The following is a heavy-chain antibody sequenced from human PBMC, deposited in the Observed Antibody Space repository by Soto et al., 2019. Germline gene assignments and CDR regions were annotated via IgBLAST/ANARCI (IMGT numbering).Heavy chain of an antibody. CDR3: ARVVKAGDYGDYGRYYFDY. Sequence: QVQLVQSGAEVKKPGASVKVSCKASGYTFTTYGITWVRQAPGQGLEWMGWISAYSGNTNYAQKLQGRLTVTTGTSTNTAYMDLRSLRSDDTAVYYCARVVKAGDYGDYGRYYFDYWGHGTLVTVSS. V-gene: IGHV1-18*04. D-gene: IGHD4-17*01. CDR1: GYTFTTYG. J-gene: IGHJ4*01. CDR2: ISAYSGNT.